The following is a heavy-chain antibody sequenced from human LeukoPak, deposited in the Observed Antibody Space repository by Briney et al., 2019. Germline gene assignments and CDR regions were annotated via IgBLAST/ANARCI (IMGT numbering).Heavy chain of an antibody. Sequence: KPSETLSLTCAVYGGSFSGYYWSWIRQPLGKGLEWIGDINHSGSTNFNPSLKSRVTISVDTSKNQFSLKLSSVTAADTAVYYCAREGTAGTNLNWFDPWGQGTLVTVSS. V-gene: IGHV4-34*01. CDR2: INHSGST. CDR3: AREGTAGTNLNWFDP. J-gene: IGHJ5*02. D-gene: IGHD1-1*01. CDR1: GGSFSGYY.